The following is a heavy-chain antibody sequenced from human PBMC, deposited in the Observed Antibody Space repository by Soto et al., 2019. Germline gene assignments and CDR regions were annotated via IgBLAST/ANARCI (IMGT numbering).Heavy chain of an antibody. D-gene: IGHD6-6*01. Sequence: PGESLKISCKGSGYSFTTYWIGWVRQMPGKGLEWMGVIYPGDPDTRYSPSFQGQVTISADKSISTTYLQWSILKASDTAMYFCSRHRAARRLDAFDIWGQGTMVTVSS. J-gene: IGHJ3*02. V-gene: IGHV5-51*01. CDR3: SRHRAARRLDAFDI. CDR2: IYPGDPDT. CDR1: GYSFTTYW.